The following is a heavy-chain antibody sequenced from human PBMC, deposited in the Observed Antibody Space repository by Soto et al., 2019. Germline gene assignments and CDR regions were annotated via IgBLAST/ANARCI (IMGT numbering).Heavy chain of an antibody. Sequence: QVQLESSGPGLVKPSQTLSLTCTVSGGSISSVGHFWTWIRQHPAKGLEWIGHISYSGSTYFIPSLRSRLSMSVDTSKNQFSLNLTSVTVADTALYYCARLNSGWHQAFDSWGQGTLVTVSS. CDR2: ISYSGST. CDR3: ARLNSGWHQAFDS. J-gene: IGHJ4*02. CDR1: GGSISSVGHF. D-gene: IGHD6-25*01. V-gene: IGHV4-31*03.